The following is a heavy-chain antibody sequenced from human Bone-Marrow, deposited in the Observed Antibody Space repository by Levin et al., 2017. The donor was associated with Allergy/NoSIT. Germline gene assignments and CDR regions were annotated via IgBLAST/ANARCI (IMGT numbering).Heavy chain of an antibody. D-gene: IGHD6-13*01. Sequence: GESLKISCAASGFTFSSYGMHWVRQAPGKGLEWVAVIWYDGSNKYYADSVKGRFTISRDNSKNTLYLQMNSLRAEDTAVYYCARDMYSSSWYNWFDPWGQGTLVTVSS. CDR1: GFTFSSYG. J-gene: IGHJ5*02. V-gene: IGHV3-33*01. CDR2: IWYDGSNK. CDR3: ARDMYSSSWYNWFDP.